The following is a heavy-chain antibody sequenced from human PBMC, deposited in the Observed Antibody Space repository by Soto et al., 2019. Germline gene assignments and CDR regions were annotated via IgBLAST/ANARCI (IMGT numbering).Heavy chain of an antibody. Sequence: GGSLRLSCVVSGITFSNAWMSWVRQTPGKGLEWVGRIKKKGDGGTTDYAAPVKGRFTISRDDSKNTLYLQINSLKTEDTAVYYCTTYISGSGWHWGQGTLVTVSS. J-gene: IGHJ4*02. CDR1: GITFSNAW. V-gene: IGHV3-15*01. CDR3: TTYISGSGWH. D-gene: IGHD6-19*01. CDR2: IKKKGDGGTT.